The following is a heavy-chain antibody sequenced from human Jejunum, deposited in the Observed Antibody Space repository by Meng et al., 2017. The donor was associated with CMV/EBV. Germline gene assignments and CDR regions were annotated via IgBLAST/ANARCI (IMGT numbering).Heavy chain of an antibody. CDR2: VYYSGGT. D-gene: IGHD6-6*01. J-gene: IGHJ4*02. CDR3: ARGNLAESTSSPDYFDY. Sequence: SSGAYYWSWIRQLPGKGLEWIGYVYYSGGTSYNPSLKSLITMSIDTSKDTFSLEVSSVTAADTAIYYCARGNLAESTSSPDYFDYWGQGTQVTVSS. V-gene: IGHV4-31*01. CDR1: SSGAYY.